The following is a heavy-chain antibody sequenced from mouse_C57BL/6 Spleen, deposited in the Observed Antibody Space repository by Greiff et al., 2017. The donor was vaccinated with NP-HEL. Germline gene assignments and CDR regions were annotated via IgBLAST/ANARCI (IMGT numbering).Heavy chain of an antibody. Sequence: QVQLQQPGAELVMPGASVKLSCKASGYTFTSYWMHWVKQRPGQGLEWIGEIDPSDSYTNYNQKFKGKSTLTVDKSSSTAYMQLSSLTSEDSAVYYCARRTGQAPWFAYWGQGTLVTVSA. V-gene: IGHV1-69*01. D-gene: IGHD3-2*02. CDR3: ARRTGQAPWFAY. CDR2: IDPSDSYT. J-gene: IGHJ3*01. CDR1: GYTFTSYW.